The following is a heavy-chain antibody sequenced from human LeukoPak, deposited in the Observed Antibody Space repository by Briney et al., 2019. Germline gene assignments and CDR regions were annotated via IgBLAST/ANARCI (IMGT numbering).Heavy chain of an antibody. J-gene: IGHJ4*02. Sequence: SETLSLTCTVSGGSISSYYWSWIRQPPGKGLEWIGYIYYSGSTNYNPSLKSRVTISVDTSKNQFALRLSSVTATDTAVYYCARLGSYYGALNYWGQGTLVTVSS. CDR1: GGSISSYY. D-gene: IGHD1-26*01. CDR2: IYYSGST. CDR3: ARLGSYYGALNY. V-gene: IGHV4-59*12.